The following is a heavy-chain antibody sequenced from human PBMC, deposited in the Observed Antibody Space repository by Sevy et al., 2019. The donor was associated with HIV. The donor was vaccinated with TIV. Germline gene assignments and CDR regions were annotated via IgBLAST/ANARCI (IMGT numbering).Heavy chain of an antibody. CDR1: GGSVSRSTYY. CDR3: ARHSSMTTVTMNY. Sequence: SETLSLTCTVSGGSVSRSTYYWGWIRQPPGKGLEWIGSIYYSGSTYYNPSLKSRVTISVDTSKNQFSLKLISGTAADTAVYYCARHSSMTTVTMNYWGQGTLVTVSS. V-gene: IGHV4-39*01. J-gene: IGHJ4*02. CDR2: IYYSGST. D-gene: IGHD4-17*01.